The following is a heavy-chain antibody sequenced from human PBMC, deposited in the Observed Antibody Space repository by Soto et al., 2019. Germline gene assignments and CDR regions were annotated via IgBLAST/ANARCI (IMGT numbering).Heavy chain of an antibody. J-gene: IGHJ4*02. V-gene: IGHV3-48*03. Sequence: EVQLEESGGGLVQPGGSLRLACAGSGFKFSSYEMNWVRQAPGKGREWLSFILHSGDIIYYADSVKGRFTISRDNAKNLLYLHMNTLRVEDTAIYSCATRLSVSYGPLFDQWGQGTLVTVSS. CDR1: GFKFSSYE. CDR3: ATRLSVSYGPLFDQ. CDR2: ILHSGDII. D-gene: IGHD3-16*01.